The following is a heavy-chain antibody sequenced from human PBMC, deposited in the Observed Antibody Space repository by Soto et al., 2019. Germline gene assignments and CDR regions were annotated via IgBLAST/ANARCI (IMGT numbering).Heavy chain of an antibody. CDR3: ARDYYSSGDY. CDR1: GFTFSSYW. Sequence: EVQLLESGGGLVQPGGSLRLSCAASGFTFSSYWMHWVRQAPGKGLVWVSRMNSDGSNTNYADSVKGRFTISRDNAKNTLYLQMNSLRAEDTAVYYCARDYYSSGDYWGQGTLVTVSS. D-gene: IGHD6-19*01. CDR2: MNSDGSNT. J-gene: IGHJ4*02. V-gene: IGHV3-74*01.